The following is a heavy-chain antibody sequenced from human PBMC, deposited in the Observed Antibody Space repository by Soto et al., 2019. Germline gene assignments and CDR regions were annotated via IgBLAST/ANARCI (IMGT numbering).Heavy chain of an antibody. D-gene: IGHD3-3*01. CDR2: IYYSGST. V-gene: IGHV4-61*01. CDR1: GGSVSSGSYY. CDR3: ERAPYYDFWSGYFDY. Sequence: PSETLSLTCTVSGGSVSSGSYYWSWIRQPPGKGLEWIGYIYYSGSTNYNPSLKSRVTISVDTSKNQFSLKLSSVTAADTAVYYCERAPYYDFWSGYFDYWGQGTLVTVSS. J-gene: IGHJ4*02.